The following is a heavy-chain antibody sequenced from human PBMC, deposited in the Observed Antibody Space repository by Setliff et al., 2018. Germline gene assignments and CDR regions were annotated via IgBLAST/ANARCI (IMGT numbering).Heavy chain of an antibody. CDR2: IYPRDSDV. Sequence: GESLKISCKGSGYSFTTYWIAWVRQMPGKGLEWMGIIYPRDSDVRYSPSFQGQVTISADKSISTAYLQWSSLKASDTAMYYCARATGYSSGWYYYYYYGMDVWGQGTTVTVSS. CDR3: ARATGYSSGWYYYYYYGMDV. CDR1: GYSFTTYW. D-gene: IGHD6-19*01. J-gene: IGHJ6*02. V-gene: IGHV5-51*01.